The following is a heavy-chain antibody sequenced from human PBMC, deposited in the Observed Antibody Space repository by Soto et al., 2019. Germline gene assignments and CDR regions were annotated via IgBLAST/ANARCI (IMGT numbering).Heavy chain of an antibody. CDR2: IYYSGST. CDR3: AREGLTGTIGLYYYYGMDV. D-gene: IGHD1-7*01. CDR1: GGSISSYY. V-gene: IGHV4-59*01. J-gene: IGHJ6*02. Sequence: QVQLQESGPGLVKPSETLSLTCTVSGGSISSYYWSWIRQPPGKGLEWIGYIYYSGSTNYNPSLKSPATIAVDTPKNQVSLKLSSVTAADTAVYYCAREGLTGTIGLYYYYGMDVWGQGTTVTVSS.